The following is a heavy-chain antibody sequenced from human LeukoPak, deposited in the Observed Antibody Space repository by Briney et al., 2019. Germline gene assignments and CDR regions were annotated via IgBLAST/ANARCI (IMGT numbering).Heavy chain of an antibody. J-gene: IGHJ4*02. Sequence: GGSLRLSCAASGFTFSSHWMHWVRHAPGKGLVWVSRSNSDGSTTSYGDSVKGRFTISRDNAKNTLYLQMNSLRDEDTAVYYCSRGPGVPGRFFVGDQWGQGTQVTVSS. CDR1: GFTFSSHW. CDR3: SRGPGVPGRFFVGDQ. CDR2: SNSDGSTT. V-gene: IGHV3-74*01. D-gene: IGHD3-10*01.